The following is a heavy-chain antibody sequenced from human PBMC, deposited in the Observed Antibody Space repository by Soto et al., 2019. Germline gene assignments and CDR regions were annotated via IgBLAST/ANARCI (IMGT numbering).Heavy chain of an antibody. CDR1: GFTFSSYG. CDR2: IWYDGSNK. CDR3: AREALYDFWSGYYPYYYYGMDV. V-gene: IGHV3-33*01. Sequence: GGSLRLSCAASGFTFSSYGMHWVRQAPGKGLEWVAVIWYDGSNKYYADSVKGRFTISRDNSKNTLYLQMNSLRAKDTAVYYCAREALYDFWSGYYPYYYYGMDVWGQGTTVTVSS. D-gene: IGHD3-3*01. J-gene: IGHJ6*02.